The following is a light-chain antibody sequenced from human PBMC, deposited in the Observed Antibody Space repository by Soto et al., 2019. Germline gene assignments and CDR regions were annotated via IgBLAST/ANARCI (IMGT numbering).Light chain of an antibody. CDR1: SSDIGTYNF. CDR2: DVS. V-gene: IGLV2-23*02. Sequence: QSALTQPASVSVSPGQSITISCTGTSSDIGTYNFVSWYQHHPGKAPKLMIYDVSKRPSGTSDRFSGSKSGNTASLTISGLHTEYEADYFCCTYLGSSTLVFVGGTKLTVL. CDR3: CTYLGSSTLV. J-gene: IGLJ2*01.